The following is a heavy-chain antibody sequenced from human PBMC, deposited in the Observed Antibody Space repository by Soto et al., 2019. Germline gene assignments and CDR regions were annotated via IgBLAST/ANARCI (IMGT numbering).Heavy chain of an antibody. J-gene: IGHJ4*02. D-gene: IGHD3-22*01. CDR3: AREGGFYYDSSGPTYIDY. V-gene: IGHV1-3*01. CDR2: INAGNGNT. CDR1: GYTFTSYA. Sequence: ASVKVSCKASGYTFTSYAMHWVRQAPGQRLEWMGWINAGNGNTKYSQKFQGRVTITADESTSTAYMELSSLRSEDTAVYYCAREGGFYYDSSGPTYIDYWGQGTLVTVSS.